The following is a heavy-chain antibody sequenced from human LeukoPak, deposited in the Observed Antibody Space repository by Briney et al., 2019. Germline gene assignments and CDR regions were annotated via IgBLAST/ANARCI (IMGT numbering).Heavy chain of an antibody. CDR2: MYYSGST. CDR3: ARPYYYDSRIDP. J-gene: IGHJ5*02. CDR1: GGSISSSSYY. V-gene: IGHV4-30-4*01. D-gene: IGHD3-22*01. Sequence: SETLSLTCTVSGGSISSSSYYWSWIRQPPGKGLEWIAYMYYSGSTYYNPSLKSRVTMSADTSKNQPSLKLSSVTAADTAVYYCARPYYYDSRIDPWGQGILVTVSS.